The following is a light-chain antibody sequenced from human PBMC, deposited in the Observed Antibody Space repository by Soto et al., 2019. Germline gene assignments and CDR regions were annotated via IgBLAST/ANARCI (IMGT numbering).Light chain of an antibody. V-gene: IGLV2-11*01. Sequence: QSVLTQPRSVSGSPGQSVTISCTGTSSDVGGHNYVSWYQQYPAKAPRLLLSSVSKRPSGVPDRFSGSKSGNTASLTISGLQAEDEADYYCCSYAGSYTYVFGTGTRSPS. CDR2: SVS. CDR1: SSDVGGHNY. CDR3: CSYAGSYTYV. J-gene: IGLJ1*01.